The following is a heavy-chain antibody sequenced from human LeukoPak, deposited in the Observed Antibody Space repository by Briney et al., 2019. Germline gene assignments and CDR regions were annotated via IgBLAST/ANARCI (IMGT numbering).Heavy chain of an antibody. CDR3: ARDPGITMARLPFDI. CDR2: IYYSGST. V-gene: IGHV4-39*06. Sequence: SETLSLTCTVSGGSISSSSYYWGWIRQPPGKGLEWIGSIYYSGSTYYNPSLKSRVTISVDTSKNQFTLKLSSVTAADTAVYYCARDPGITMARLPFDIWGQGTMVTVSS. D-gene: IGHD3-10*01. J-gene: IGHJ3*02. CDR1: GGSISSSSYY.